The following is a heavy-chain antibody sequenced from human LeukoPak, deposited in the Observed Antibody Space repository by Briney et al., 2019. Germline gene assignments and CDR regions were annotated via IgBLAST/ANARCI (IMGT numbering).Heavy chain of an antibody. J-gene: IGHJ4*02. CDR2: IIPIFGTA. CDR3: ARDHSSSCQLLDY. D-gene: IGHD6-13*01. Sequence: SVKVSCKASGGTFSSYAISWVRQAPGQGLEWMGGIIPIFGTANYAQKFQGRVTITADKSTSTAYMELSSLRSDDTAVYYCARDHSSSCQLLDYWGQGTLVTVSS. V-gene: IGHV1-69*06. CDR1: GGTFSSYA.